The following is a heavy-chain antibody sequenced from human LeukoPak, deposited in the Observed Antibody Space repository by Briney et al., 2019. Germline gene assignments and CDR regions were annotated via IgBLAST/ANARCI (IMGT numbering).Heavy chain of an antibody. CDR1: GFTFSSYG. J-gene: IGHJ6*02. CDR3: ARDRGKLRYFDWRSAKFYYYGMDV. Sequence: PGRSLRLSCAASGFTFSSYGMHWVRQAPGKGLEWVAVISYDGSNKYYADSVKGRFTISRDNSKNTLYLQMNSLRAEDTAVYYCARDRGKLRYFDWRSAKFYYYGMDVWGQGTTVTVSS. CDR2: ISYDGSNK. V-gene: IGHV3-30*03. D-gene: IGHD3-9*01.